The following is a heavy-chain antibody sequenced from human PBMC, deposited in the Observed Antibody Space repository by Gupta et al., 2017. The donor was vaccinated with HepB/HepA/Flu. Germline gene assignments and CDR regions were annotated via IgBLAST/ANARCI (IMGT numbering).Heavy chain of an antibody. J-gene: IGHJ4*02. CDR1: GFTFSSYA. V-gene: IGHV3-30-3*01. CDR2: ISYDGSNK. CDR3: ARDLQFDY. Sequence: QVQLVESGGGVVQPGRSLRLSCAASGFTFSSYAMHWVRQAPGKGLEWVAVISYDGSNKYYADSVKGRFTISRDNSKNTLYLQMNSLRAEDTAVYYCARDLQFDYWVQGTLVTVSS.